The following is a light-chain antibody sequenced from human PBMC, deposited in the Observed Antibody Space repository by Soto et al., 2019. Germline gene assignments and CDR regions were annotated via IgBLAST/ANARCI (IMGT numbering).Light chain of an antibody. V-gene: IGLV2-14*01. CDR3: TSYTTTSTWV. Sequence: QSALTQPASVSGSPGQSITISCTGTSSDIGGYNYVSWYQQYPGKAPKLMIYEVSNRPSGVSNHFSGSKSGNTASLTISGLQAEDEADYSCTSYTTTSTWVFGAGTKVTVL. CDR2: EVS. CDR1: SSDIGGYNY. J-gene: IGLJ3*02.